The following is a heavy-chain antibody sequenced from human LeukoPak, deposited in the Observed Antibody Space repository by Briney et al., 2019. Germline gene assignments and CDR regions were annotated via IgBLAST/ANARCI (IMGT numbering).Heavy chain of an antibody. V-gene: IGHV3-23*01. J-gene: IGHJ4*02. Sequence: GGSLRLSCAASGFTFSSYAMSWVRQAPGKGLEWVAAISGSGGSTYYADSVKGLFTISRDNSKKTLYLQMNSLRAEDTAVYYCAKDRPGPGSRTYDYWGQGTLVTVSS. CDR2: ISGSGGST. CDR3: AKDRPGPGSRTYDY. CDR1: GFTFSSYA. D-gene: IGHD1-14*01.